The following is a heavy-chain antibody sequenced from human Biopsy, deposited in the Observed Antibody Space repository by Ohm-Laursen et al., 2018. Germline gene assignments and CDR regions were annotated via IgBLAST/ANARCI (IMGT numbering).Heavy chain of an antibody. D-gene: IGHD1-1*01. CDR2: ISKGGDT. J-gene: IGHJ3*01. Sequence: SETLSLTCTVSGGSIRSDYWSWIRQSPRKGLEWIGFISKGGDTTYNPSLRGRVAISVDTSKNQFSLKLSSVTAADTAIFFCARLYRLDDYWNDDPPDAFDVWGQGTRVTVSS. CDR3: ARLYRLDDYWNDDPPDAFDV. V-gene: IGHV4-59*01. CDR1: GGSIRSDY.